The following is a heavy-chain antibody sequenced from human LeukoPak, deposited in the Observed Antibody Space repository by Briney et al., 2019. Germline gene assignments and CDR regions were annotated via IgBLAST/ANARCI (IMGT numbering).Heavy chain of an antibody. CDR3: ASGLGITMIVVVITHAFDI. CDR1: GGSISSYY. Sequence: PSETLSLTCTVSGGSISSYYWSWIRQPPGKGLEWIGYVYYSGSTNYNPSLKSRVTISVDTSENQFSLKLSSVTAADTAVYYCASGLGITMIVVVITHAFDIWGQGTMVTVSS. CDR2: VYYSGST. V-gene: IGHV4-59*08. D-gene: IGHD3-22*01. J-gene: IGHJ3*02.